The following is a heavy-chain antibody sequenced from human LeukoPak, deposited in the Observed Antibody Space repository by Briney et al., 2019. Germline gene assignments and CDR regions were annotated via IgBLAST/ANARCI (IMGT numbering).Heavy chain of an antibody. CDR2: ITTTSSYI. V-gene: IGHV3-21*01. CDR3: ARGRGSTGYDLYDY. J-gene: IGHJ4*02. Sequence: PGGSLRLSCAASGFTFSSYSFNWVRQAPGKGLEWVSSITTTSSYIWYADSVKGRFTISRDNAQNSFYLQMNSLRAEDTAVYYCARGRGSTGYDLYDYWGQGTLVTVSS. D-gene: IGHD5-12*01. CDR1: GFTFSSYS.